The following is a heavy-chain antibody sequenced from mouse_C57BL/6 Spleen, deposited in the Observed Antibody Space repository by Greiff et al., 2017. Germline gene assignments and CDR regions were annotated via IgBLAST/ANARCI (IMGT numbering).Heavy chain of an antibody. J-gene: IGHJ1*03. CDR2: IYPGSGNT. CDR3: ARRDIYCGLWYFDV. D-gene: IGHD2-1*01. V-gene: IGHV1-66*01. Sequence: VQLQQSGPELVKPGASVKISCKASGYSFTSYYIHWVKQRPGQGLEWIGWIYPGSGNTKYNEKFKGKATLTADTSSSTAYMQLSSLTSEDSAVYYCARRDIYCGLWYFDVWGTGTTVTVSS. CDR1: GYSFTSYY.